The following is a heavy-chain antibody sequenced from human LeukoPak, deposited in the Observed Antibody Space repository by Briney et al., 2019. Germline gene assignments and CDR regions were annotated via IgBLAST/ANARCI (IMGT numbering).Heavy chain of an antibody. CDR2: VYTTGTT. V-gene: IGHV4-61*02. CDR3: ARISGRDYYFDY. Sequence: KPSQTLSLTCTVSGGSINSGSYFWSWIRQPAGKGLEWLGRVYTTGTTYSNPSLKGRVTISLDTSKNQFSLRLTSVTATDTAVYYCARISGRDYYFDYWGQGTLVSVSS. J-gene: IGHJ4*02. D-gene: IGHD3-3*02. CDR1: GGSINSGSYF.